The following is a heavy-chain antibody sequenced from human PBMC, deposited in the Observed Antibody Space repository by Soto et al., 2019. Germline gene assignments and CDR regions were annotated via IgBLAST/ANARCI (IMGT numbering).Heavy chain of an antibody. D-gene: IGHD4-17*01. J-gene: IGHJ4*02. Sequence: GGSLRLSCAASGFTFSSYAMHWVRQAPGKGLEWVAVISYDGSNKYYADSVKGRFTISRDNSKNTLYLQMNSLRAEDTAVYYCARDTSNGDPNPLDYWGQGTLVTVSS. CDR3: ARDTSNGDPNPLDY. CDR2: ISYDGSNK. CDR1: GFTFSSYA. V-gene: IGHV3-30-3*01.